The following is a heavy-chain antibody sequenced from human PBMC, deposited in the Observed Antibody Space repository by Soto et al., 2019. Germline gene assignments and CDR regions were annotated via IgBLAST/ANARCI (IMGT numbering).Heavy chain of an antibody. CDR3: AIRKGGYYVTTATYYFDY. D-gene: IGHD3-3*01. CDR2: ISGIGGST. V-gene: IGHV3-23*01. J-gene: IGHJ4*02. Sequence: GSLRLSCAAHRFTGSCYSMSWVRPAPGKGLEWVSAISGIGGSTYYADSVKGRFTISRDNSKNTLYLQMNSLRAEDTAVYYCAIRKGGYYVTTATYYFDYWGQGTLVTVSS. CDR1: RFTGSCYS.